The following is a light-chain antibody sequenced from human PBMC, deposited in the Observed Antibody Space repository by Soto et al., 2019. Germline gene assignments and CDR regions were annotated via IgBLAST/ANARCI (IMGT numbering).Light chain of an antibody. CDR1: QGIRTY. V-gene: IGKV1-39*01. CDR3: QQSYSIPLT. CDR2: AAS. Sequence: DIPMTQSPSSLSASVGDRVTINCRASQGIRTYLNWFQQTPGKAPKLLIYAASILQSGVPSRFSGNASGTDFTLTISSLHPEDFATYHCQQSYSIPLTFGQGTKVEI. J-gene: IGKJ1*01.